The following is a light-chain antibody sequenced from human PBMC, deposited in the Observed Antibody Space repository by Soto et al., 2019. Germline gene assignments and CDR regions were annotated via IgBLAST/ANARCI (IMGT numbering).Light chain of an antibody. Sequence: ILLTQSPGTLSLSPGDRATLSFRASQTISSTYLAWYQQKPGQAPRLLIYAASTRATGIPDRFSGSGSGTDFTLTISRLEPEDFAVYYCQQYGSSPKTFGQGTKVDIK. J-gene: IGKJ1*01. CDR3: QQYGSSPKT. CDR2: AAS. CDR1: QTISSTY. V-gene: IGKV3-20*01.